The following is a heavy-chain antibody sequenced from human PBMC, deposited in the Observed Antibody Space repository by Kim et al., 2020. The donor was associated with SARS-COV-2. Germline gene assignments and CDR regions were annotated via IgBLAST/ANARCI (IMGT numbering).Heavy chain of an antibody. CDR2: INSGGTII. J-gene: IGHJ4*02. CDR1: GFMFNNFN. CDR3: VRDLWNWANS. D-gene: IGHD3-3*01. Sequence: GGSLRLSCSASGFMFNNFNMNWVRQAPGKGLEWLSYINSGGTIINYAESVKGRFTISRDNAKNSLYLQMNSLRDEDTAVYFCVRDLWNWANSWGQGTLVTVSS. V-gene: IGHV3-48*02.